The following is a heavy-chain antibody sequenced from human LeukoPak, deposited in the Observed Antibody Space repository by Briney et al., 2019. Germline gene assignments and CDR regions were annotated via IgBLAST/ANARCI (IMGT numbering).Heavy chain of an antibody. V-gene: IGHV5-51*01. CDR2: IFPLDSSI. CDR1: GYRFSDYW. D-gene: IGHD3-10*01. Sequence: GESLKISCKGSGYRFSDYWIGWVRQMPGKGLEWMGIIFPLDSSIKYSPSFQGPITISADKSLSTAYLQWSSLEASDTAMYYCARFSGPSLESNWFAPWGQGTLVTVSS. CDR3: ARFSGPSLESNWFAP. J-gene: IGHJ5*02.